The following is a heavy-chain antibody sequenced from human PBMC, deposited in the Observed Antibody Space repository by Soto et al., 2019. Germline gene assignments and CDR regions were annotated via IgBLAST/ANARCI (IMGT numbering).Heavy chain of an antibody. V-gene: IGHV1-69*12. CDR1: GGNLSKSS. CDR3: ASEYNLNV. CDR2: IIPFFGTP. J-gene: IGHJ4*02. Sequence: QVQLVQSGAEVKKPGSSVKVSCKASGGNLSKSSITWVRQAPGQGLEWMGGIIPFFGTPNYAQKFQGRVTVIADESQTTAYMELSSLSSEDTAKYYCASEYNLNVWGQGTLVTVSS. D-gene: IGHD1-1*01.